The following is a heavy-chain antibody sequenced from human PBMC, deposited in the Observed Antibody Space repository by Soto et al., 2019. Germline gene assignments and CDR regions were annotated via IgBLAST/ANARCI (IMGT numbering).Heavy chain of an antibody. V-gene: IGHV3-49*04. Sequence: GGSLRLSXTASGFTFSDYAMSWVRQAPGKGLEWVGFIRSNAYGGTAEYAASVKGRFAISRDDSKSIAYLQMNSLKSDDTALYYCTRDLSPPSSCGGDCYGMDVWGQGTTVTVSS. J-gene: IGHJ6*02. D-gene: IGHD2-21*01. CDR2: IRSNAYGGTA. CDR1: GFTFSDYA. CDR3: TRDLSPPSSCGGDCYGMDV.